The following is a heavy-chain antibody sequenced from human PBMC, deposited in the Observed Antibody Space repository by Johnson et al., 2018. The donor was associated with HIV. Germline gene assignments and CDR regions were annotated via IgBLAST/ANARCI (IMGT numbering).Heavy chain of an antibody. D-gene: IGHD2/OR15-2a*01. Sequence: VLLVESGGGLVQPGRSLRLSCAASGFTFDDYAMHWVRQAPGKGLEWVSGISWNSGSIGYADSVKGRFTISRDNAKNSLYLQMNSLRAEDTALYYCAREWGGKWNMAFDIWGQGTMVTVSS. CDR2: ISWNSGSI. V-gene: IGHV3-9*01. CDR1: GFTFDDYA. CDR3: AREWGGKWNMAFDI. J-gene: IGHJ3*02.